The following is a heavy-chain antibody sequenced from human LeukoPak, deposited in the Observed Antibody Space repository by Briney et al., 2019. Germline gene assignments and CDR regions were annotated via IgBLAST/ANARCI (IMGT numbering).Heavy chain of an antibody. D-gene: IGHD1-26*01. Sequence: SVKVSCKASGGTFSSYAISWVRQAPGQGLEWMGRIIPILGIANYAQKFQGRVTITADKSTSTAYMELSSLRSEDTAVYYCARGALVGATYDLGYFDYWGQGTLVTVSS. V-gene: IGHV1-69*04. CDR1: GGTFSSYA. CDR3: ARGALVGATYDLGYFDY. J-gene: IGHJ4*02. CDR2: IIPILGIA.